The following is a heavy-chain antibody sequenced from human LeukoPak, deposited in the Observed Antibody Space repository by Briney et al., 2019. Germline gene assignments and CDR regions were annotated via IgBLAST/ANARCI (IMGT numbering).Heavy chain of an antibody. CDR1: GFTFSNYW. D-gene: IGHD5-18*01. V-gene: IGHV3-74*03. Sequence: GGSLRLSCAASGFTFSNYWMQWVRQAPGKGLVWVSRIKADGTATTYADSVEGRFTISRDNAKNTLYLQMNSLRAEDTAVYYCARSYGFDYWGQGTLVTVSS. CDR2: IKADGTAT. J-gene: IGHJ4*02. CDR3: ARSYGFDY.